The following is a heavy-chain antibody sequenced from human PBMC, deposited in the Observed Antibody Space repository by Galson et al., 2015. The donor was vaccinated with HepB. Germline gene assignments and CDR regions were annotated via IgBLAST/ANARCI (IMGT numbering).Heavy chain of an antibody. D-gene: IGHD6-13*01. V-gene: IGHV2-70*04. CDR2: IEWDNKK. J-gene: IGHJ5*02. CDR3: VRIGPAAVDS. CDR1: GFSLNSREPR. Sequence: PALVKPTQTLTLTCTFSGFSLNSREPRVSWIRQPPGKALEWLARIEWDNKKFYSASLKTRRTISKDTSKNQVVLTLTNVDPVDTATYYCVRIGPAAVDSWGLGTLVTVSS.